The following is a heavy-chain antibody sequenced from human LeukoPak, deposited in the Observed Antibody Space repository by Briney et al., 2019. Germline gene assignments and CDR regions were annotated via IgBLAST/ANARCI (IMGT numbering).Heavy chain of an antibody. J-gene: IGHJ4*02. CDR3: ARGRYYDGSGYYAQ. V-gene: IGHV3-48*01. CDR2: ISSSSSTI. D-gene: IGHD3-22*01. CDR1: GFTFSSYS. Sequence: PGGSLRLSCAASGFTFSSYSMNWVRQAPGKGLEWVSYISSSSSTIYYADSVKGRFTISRDNAKNSLYLQMNSLRAEDTAVYYCARGRYYDGSGYYAQWGQGTLVTVSS.